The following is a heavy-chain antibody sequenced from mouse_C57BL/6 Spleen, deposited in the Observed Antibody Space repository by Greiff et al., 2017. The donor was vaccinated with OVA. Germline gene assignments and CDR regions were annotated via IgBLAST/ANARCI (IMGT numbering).Heavy chain of an antibody. J-gene: IGHJ4*01. CDR1: GFTFSDYY. V-gene: IGHV5-16*01. Sequence: EVMLVESEGGLVQPGSSMKLSCTASGFTFSDYYMAWVRQVPEKGLEWVANINYDGSSTYYLDSLKSRFIISRDNAKNILYLQMSSLKSEDTATYYCARYDGYFYAMDYWGQGTSVTVSS. D-gene: IGHD2-3*01. CDR3: ARYDGYFYAMDY. CDR2: INYDGSST.